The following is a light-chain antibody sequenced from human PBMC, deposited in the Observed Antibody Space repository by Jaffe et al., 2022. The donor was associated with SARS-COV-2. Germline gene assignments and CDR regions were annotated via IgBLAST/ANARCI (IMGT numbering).Light chain of an antibody. V-gene: IGLV2-23*01. J-gene: IGLJ1*01. CDR3: CSYTGSDTYV. Sequence: QSALTQPASVSGSPGQSITISCTGTSSDVGSYNLVSWYQQHPGKAPKLMIYEDNKWPSGVSNRFSGSKSGNTASLTISGLQAEDEADYYCCSYTGSDTYVFGTGTKVTVL. CDR2: EDN. CDR1: SSDVGSYNL.